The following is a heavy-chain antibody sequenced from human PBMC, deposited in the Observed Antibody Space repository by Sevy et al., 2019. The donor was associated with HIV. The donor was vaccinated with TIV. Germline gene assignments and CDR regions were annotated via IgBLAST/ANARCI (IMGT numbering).Heavy chain of an antibody. D-gene: IGHD3-22*01. CDR3: ASNTYHYDSNTYYPVY. CDR2: IKQDGNEK. J-gene: IGHJ4*02. Sequence: GGSLRLSCVASGFNLSPYWMTWVRQAPDKGLEWVANIKQDGNEKYYVDSVKGRFTVSRDNAKNALYPQMYSLRVEDTAVYFCASNTYHYDSNTYYPVYWGQGTRVTVSS. CDR1: GFNLSPYW. V-gene: IGHV3-7*01.